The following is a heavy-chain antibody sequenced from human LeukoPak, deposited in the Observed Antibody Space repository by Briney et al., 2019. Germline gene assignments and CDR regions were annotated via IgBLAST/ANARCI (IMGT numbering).Heavy chain of an antibody. CDR2: ISAYNGNT. D-gene: IGHD3-9*01. J-gene: IGHJ6*04. CDR3: ARVLTGYYPTTYYYYGMDV. Sequence: GASVKASCKASGYTFTSYGISWVRQAPGQGLEWMGWISAYNGNTNYAQKLQGRVTMTADTSTSTAYMELRSLRSDDTAVYYCARVLTGYYPTTYYYYGMDVWGKGTTVTVSS. CDR1: GYTFTSYG. V-gene: IGHV1-18*04.